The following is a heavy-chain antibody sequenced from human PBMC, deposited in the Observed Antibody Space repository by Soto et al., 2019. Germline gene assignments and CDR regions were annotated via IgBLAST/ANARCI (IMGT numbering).Heavy chain of an antibody. CDR2: TGATGRTT. V-gene: IGHV3-23*01. Sequence: PGGSLRLSCAASGFTFNIYAMTWVRQAPGKGLEWVSTTGATGRTTYYADSVKGRFTVSGDNSKNTLDLQMNSLRAEDTAVYYCARDSGLTYYGMDVWGQGTTVTVSS. CDR1: GFTFNIYA. J-gene: IGHJ6*02. CDR3: ARDSGLTYYGMDV. D-gene: IGHD3-10*01.